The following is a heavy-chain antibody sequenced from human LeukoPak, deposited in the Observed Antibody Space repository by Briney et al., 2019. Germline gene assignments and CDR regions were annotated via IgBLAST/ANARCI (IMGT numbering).Heavy chain of an antibody. CDR2: ISGSGGNT. CDR3: AKGSDYDSSGFGPPYYFDY. Sequence: RPGGSLRLSCAASGFTFNSYAMSWVRQAPGKGLEWVSAISGSGGNTYYADSVKGRFTISRDNSKNTLYLQMNSLRAEDTAVYYCAKGSDYDSSGFGPPYYFDYWGQGTLVTVSS. J-gene: IGHJ4*02. V-gene: IGHV3-23*01. D-gene: IGHD3-22*01. CDR1: GFTFNSYA.